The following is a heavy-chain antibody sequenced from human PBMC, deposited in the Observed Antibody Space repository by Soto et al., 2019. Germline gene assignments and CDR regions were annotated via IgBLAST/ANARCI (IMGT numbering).Heavy chain of an antibody. Sequence: ASVKVSCKASGYTFTSYGISWVRQAPGQGLEWMGWISAYNGNTNYAQKLQGRVTMTTDTSTSTAYMELRSLRSDDTAVYYCARGKINLTPINIAVAGIPDYWGQGTLVTVSS. D-gene: IGHD6-19*01. CDR2: ISAYNGNT. V-gene: IGHV1-18*01. CDR3: ARGKINLTPINIAVAGIPDY. CDR1: GYTFTSYG. J-gene: IGHJ4*02.